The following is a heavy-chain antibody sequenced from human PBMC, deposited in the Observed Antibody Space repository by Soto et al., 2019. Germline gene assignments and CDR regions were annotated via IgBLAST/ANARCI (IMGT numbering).Heavy chain of an antibody. CDR1: GGSFSGYY. D-gene: IGHD6-13*01. CDR2: INHSGST. V-gene: IGHV4-34*01. Sequence: QVQLQQWGAGLLKPSETLSLTCAVYGGSFSGYYWSWIRQPPGKGLEWIGEINHSGSTNYNPSLKGRVTISVDTSKNQFSLKLSSVTAADTAVYYCARHTRPGIAAADGAAYYGMDVWGQGTTVTVSS. J-gene: IGHJ6*02. CDR3: ARHTRPGIAAADGAAYYGMDV.